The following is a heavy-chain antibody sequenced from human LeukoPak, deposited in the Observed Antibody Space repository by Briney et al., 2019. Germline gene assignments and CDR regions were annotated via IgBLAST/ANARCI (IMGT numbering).Heavy chain of an antibody. V-gene: IGHV3-21*01. Sequence: GGSLRLSCAASGFIVSSYNMNWVRQAPGRGLEWVSFITGSSSNIYYADSVKGRFTVSKDNAKNSLYLQMNSLRAEDTAVYYCARAYYGSGRSLDYWGQGTVVTVSS. CDR3: ARAYYGSGRSLDY. CDR1: GFIVSSYN. D-gene: IGHD3-10*01. CDR2: ITGSSSNI. J-gene: IGHJ4*02.